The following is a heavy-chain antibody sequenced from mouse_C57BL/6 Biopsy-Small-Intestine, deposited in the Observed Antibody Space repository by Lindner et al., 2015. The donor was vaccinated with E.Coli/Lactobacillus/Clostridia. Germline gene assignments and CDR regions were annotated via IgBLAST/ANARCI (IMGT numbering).Heavy chain of an antibody. Sequence: SVKVSCKASGYTFTSYYIHWVRQAPGQGPEWMGIIKPNSGSTDYAHKFQGRVTMTRDTSTSTVYMELSSLRSEDTAVYYCARDPWAGTSNWHYYFDYWGQGTLVTVSS. J-gene: IGHJ4*01. CDR3: ARDPWAGTSNWHYYFDY. V-gene: IGHV1-64*01. CDR1: GYTFTSYY. CDR2: IKPNSGST. D-gene: IGHD4-1*02.